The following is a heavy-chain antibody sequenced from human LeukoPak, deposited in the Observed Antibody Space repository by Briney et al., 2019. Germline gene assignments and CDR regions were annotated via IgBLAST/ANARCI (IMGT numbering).Heavy chain of an antibody. D-gene: IGHD1-26*01. CDR1: GFTFSDYS. J-gene: IGHJ4*02. CDR3: VRLGGNDSDY. Sequence: GGSLRLSCSASGFTFSDYSMHRVRQAPGKGLEYVSAIRSNGGGTNYADSVKGRFTISRDNSKNTLYLQMSSLRVEDTAVYYCVRLGGNDSDYWGQGTPVTVSS. CDR2: IRSNGGGT. V-gene: IGHV3-64D*06.